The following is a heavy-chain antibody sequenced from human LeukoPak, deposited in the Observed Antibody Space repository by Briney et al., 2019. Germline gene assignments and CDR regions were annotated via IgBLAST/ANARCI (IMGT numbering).Heavy chain of an antibody. V-gene: IGHV3-20*04. Sequence: PGGSQRLSCAASGFTFDDYGMSWVRQAPGKGLEWVSGINWNGGSTGYADSVEGRFTISRDNAKNSLYLQMNSLRAEDTALYYCARVDQQLSFSDYFDNWGQGTLVTVSS. CDR2: INWNGGST. J-gene: IGHJ4*02. D-gene: IGHD6-13*01. CDR1: GFTFDDYG. CDR3: ARVDQQLSFSDYFDN.